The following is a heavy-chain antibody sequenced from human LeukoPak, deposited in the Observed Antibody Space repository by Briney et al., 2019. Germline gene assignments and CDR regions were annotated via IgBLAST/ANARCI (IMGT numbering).Heavy chain of an antibody. Sequence: ASVKVSCKASGYTFTSYSMNWVRQAPGQGLEYMGWINANTGNPTYAQGFTGRFVFSLDTSVSTAYLQISSLKAEDTAVYYCARDPGGSWVYYYYYYMDVWGKGTTVTVSS. CDR3: ARDPGGSWVYYYYYYMDV. V-gene: IGHV7-4-1*02. CDR2: INANTGNP. CDR1: GYTFTSYS. J-gene: IGHJ6*03. D-gene: IGHD1-26*01.